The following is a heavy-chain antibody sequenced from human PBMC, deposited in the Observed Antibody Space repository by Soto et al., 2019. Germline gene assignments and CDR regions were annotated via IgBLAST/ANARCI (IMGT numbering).Heavy chain of an antibody. CDR1: GGTFSSCA. J-gene: IGHJ6*02. CDR3: AIYQKPYYYYGMDV. Sequence: GGAVKVSCKASGGTFSSCAISWVLQPPGEGLEWRIGIIPIFGTANYAQKFQGRVTITADESTSTAYMELSSLRSEDTAVYYCAIYQKPYYYYGMDVWGQGTTVTVSS. V-gene: IGHV1-69*13. CDR2: IIPIFGTA.